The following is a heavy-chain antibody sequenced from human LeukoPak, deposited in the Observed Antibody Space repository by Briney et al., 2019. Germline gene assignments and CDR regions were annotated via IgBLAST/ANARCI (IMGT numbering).Heavy chain of an antibody. J-gene: IGHJ4*02. CDR3: ARGLSGTYFALDY. CDR1: GFTFSSYA. CDR2: TSGSGSST. D-gene: IGHD3-10*01. V-gene: IGHV3-23*01. Sequence: GGSLRLSRAASGFTFSSYAMNWVRQAPGKGLEWVSGTSGSGSSTYYADSVKGRFTISRDNSKHTLSLQMNSLRAEDTAVYYCARGLSGTYFALDYWGQGTRVTVSS.